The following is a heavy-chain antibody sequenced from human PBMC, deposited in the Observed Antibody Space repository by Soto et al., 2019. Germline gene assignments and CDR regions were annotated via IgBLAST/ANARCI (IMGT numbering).Heavy chain of an antibody. V-gene: IGHV3-11*06. CDR1: GFTFSDYY. Sequence: PGGSLRLSCAASGFTFSDYYMSWIRQAPGKGLEWVSYISSSSSYTNYADSVKGRFTISRDNAKNSLYLQMNSLRAEDTAVYYCARGYYYDKGDYYYGMDVWRQGTTVTVSS. CDR3: ARGYYYDKGDYYYGMDV. CDR2: ISSSSSYT. D-gene: IGHD3-22*01. J-gene: IGHJ6*02.